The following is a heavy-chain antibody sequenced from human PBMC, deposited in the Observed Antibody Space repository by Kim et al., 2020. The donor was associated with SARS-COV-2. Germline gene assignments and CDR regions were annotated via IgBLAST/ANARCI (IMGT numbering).Heavy chain of an antibody. J-gene: IGHJ4*02. V-gene: IGHV4-39*01. Sequence: TPDLKSRVTISVNTSKNRFSLKLSSVTAADTAVYYCASSYSSSWYVDYWGQGTLVTVSS. D-gene: IGHD6-13*01. CDR3: ASSYSSSWYVDY.